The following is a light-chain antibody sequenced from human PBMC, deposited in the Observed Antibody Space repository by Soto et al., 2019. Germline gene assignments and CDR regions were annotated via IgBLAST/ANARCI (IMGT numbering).Light chain of an antibody. V-gene: IGLV1-40*01. Sequence: QLVLTQPPSVSGAPGQRVTIPCTGSSSNIGAGYDVHWYQQLPGTAPKLLIYGNTNRPSGVPDRFSGSKSGTSASLAITGLQAEDEADYYCQSYDSSLSGRGWVFGGGTKLTVL. CDR1: SSNIGAGYD. J-gene: IGLJ3*02. CDR2: GNT. CDR3: QSYDSSLSGRGWV.